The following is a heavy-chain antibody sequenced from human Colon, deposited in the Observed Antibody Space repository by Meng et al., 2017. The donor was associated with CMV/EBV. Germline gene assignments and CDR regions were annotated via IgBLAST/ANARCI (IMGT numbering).Heavy chain of an antibody. J-gene: IGHJ3*02. D-gene: IGHD1-26*01. V-gene: IGHV1-2*06. CDR2: INPNSGGT. CDR1: GYTFTGFY. Sequence: ASVKVSCKASGYTFTGFYMHWLRQAPGQGLEWVGRINPNSGGTKYAQKFQGRVTMTRDTSISTAYLELTSLRVEDTAVYYCAKDLNSVGATLNAFDIWGQGTMVTVS. CDR3: AKDLNSVGATLNAFDI.